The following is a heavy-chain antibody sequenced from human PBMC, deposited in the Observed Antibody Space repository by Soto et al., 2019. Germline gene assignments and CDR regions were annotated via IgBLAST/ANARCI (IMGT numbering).Heavy chain of an antibody. Sequence: QVQLVQSGAEVKKPGASVKVSCKASGYTFTSYGVSWVRQAPGQGLEWMGWISAYNGNTKYAQKLQGRVTMTTDTSTNTAYMDLRRLRSDDTAVYYCARDSPPVDYWGQRTLVTVSS. V-gene: IGHV1-18*01. CDR3: ARDSPPVDY. J-gene: IGHJ4*02. CDR2: ISAYNGNT. CDR1: GYTFTSYG.